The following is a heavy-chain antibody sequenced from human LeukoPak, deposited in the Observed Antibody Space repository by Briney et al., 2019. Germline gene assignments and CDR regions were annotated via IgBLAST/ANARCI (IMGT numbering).Heavy chain of an antibody. CDR2: IRYDGSDK. Sequence: PGGSLRLSCAASGFTFSSSDMHWVRQAPGKGLEWVAFIRYDGSDKYYTDSVKGQFTISRDNSKNTLYLQMNSLRAKDAAVYYCAKGAINPLLYYFDFWGQGTLVTVSS. J-gene: IGHJ4*02. CDR1: GFTFSSSD. V-gene: IGHV3-30*02. D-gene: IGHD2-21*01. CDR3: AKGAINPLLYYFDF.